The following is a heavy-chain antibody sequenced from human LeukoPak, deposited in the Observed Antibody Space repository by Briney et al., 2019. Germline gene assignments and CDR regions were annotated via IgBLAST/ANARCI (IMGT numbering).Heavy chain of an antibody. CDR3: ARDSGYCNSPNCRGNPFDI. CDR1: GFIFSDYA. J-gene: IGHJ3*02. D-gene: IGHD2-2*03. Sequence: GGALRLSCAASGFIFSDYAMHWVRQAPGKGLEWVSAISWNSGSIGYADSVKGRFTISRDNAKNSLSLQMSSLRAEDTAVYYCARDSGYCNSPNCRGNPFDIWGQGTMVTVSS. V-gene: IGHV3-9*01. CDR2: ISWNSGSI.